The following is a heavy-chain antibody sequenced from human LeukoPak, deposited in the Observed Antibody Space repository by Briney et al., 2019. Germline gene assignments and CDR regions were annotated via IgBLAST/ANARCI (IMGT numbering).Heavy chain of an antibody. V-gene: IGHV3-23*01. D-gene: IGHD2-21*01. CDR2: ISGSGGST. Sequence: PGGSLRLSCAASGFTFSSYAMSWVRQAPGKGLEWVSAISGSGGSTYYADSVKGRFTISRDNSKNTLYLQMNSLRVEDTAVYYCAKGSGEVVIADEDYWGQGTLVTVSS. CDR1: GFTFSSYA. CDR3: AKGSGEVVIADEDY. J-gene: IGHJ4*02.